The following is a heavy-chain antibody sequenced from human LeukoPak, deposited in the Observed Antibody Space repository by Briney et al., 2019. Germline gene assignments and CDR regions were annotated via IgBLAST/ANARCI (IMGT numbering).Heavy chain of an antibody. V-gene: IGHV4-38-2*02. J-gene: IGHJ4*02. Sequence: PSETLSLTCTVSGYSISSGYFWGWIRQTPGKGLEWIGSINHSGNTYYMPSLKSRVTISVDTSKNQFSLKVTFVTAADTAVYYCVRDRPSGVFEYWGQGTLVTVSS. CDR1: GYSISSGYF. CDR2: INHSGNT. CDR3: VRDRPSGVFEY. D-gene: IGHD3-3*01.